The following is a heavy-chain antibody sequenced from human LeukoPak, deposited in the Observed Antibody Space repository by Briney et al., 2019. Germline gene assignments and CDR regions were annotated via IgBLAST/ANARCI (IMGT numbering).Heavy chain of an antibody. CDR1: GFSFSSYG. D-gene: IGHD3-10*01. CDR3: ARGPIYGSGSYFTD. CDR2: ISSSSTI. J-gene: IGHJ4*02. Sequence: GGSLRLSCAASGFSFSSYGMNWVRQAPGKGLEWVSYISSSSTIYYADSVKGRFTISRDNAKNSLYLQMNSLRDEDTAVYYCARGPIYGSGSYFTDWGQGTLVTVSS. V-gene: IGHV3-48*02.